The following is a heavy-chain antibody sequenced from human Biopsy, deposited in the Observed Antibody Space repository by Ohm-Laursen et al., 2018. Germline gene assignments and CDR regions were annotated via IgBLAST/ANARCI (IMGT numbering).Heavy chain of an antibody. V-gene: IGHV4-39*07. D-gene: IGHD2/OR15-2a*01. CDR2: IYYSGST. J-gene: IGHJ6*02. CDR1: GGSISRSSYN. Sequence: PGTLSLTCPVTGGSISRSSYNWDWLRQPPGKGLEWIGSIYYSGSTYYNPSLKSRVTISADRSKNQFSLKLTSATAADTAVYYCARATNSTGWPYYYFYGMDVWGQGTTVTVSS. CDR3: ARATNSTGWPYYYFYGMDV.